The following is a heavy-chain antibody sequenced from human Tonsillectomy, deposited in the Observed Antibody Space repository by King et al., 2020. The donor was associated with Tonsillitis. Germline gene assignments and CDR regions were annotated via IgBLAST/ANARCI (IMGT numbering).Heavy chain of an antibody. D-gene: IGHD2-15*01. V-gene: IGHV4-30-2*01. CDR3: ATGGYCRGCTCYYAFDL. Sequence: LQLQESGSGLVQPSQTLSLTCVVSGGSITNGDSWSWIRQPPGKGLEWIGYIYHGGNTYSNPSLKSRVTMSLDTSKSQFSLQLSSVTAADTAVYYCATGGYCRGCTCYYAFDLWGQGTMVPVSS. CDR2: IYHGGNT. J-gene: IGHJ3*01. CDR1: GGSITNGDS.